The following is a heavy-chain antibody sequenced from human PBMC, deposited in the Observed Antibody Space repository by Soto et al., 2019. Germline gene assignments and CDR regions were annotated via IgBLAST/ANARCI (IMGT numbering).Heavy chain of an antibody. Sequence: ASVKVSCKASGGTCSSYAISWVRQAPGQGLEWMGGIIPIFGTANYAQKFQGRVTITADESTSTAYMELSSLRSEDTAVYYCARVGDYYDSSGLRGPPSYWCQGTLVTVSS. V-gene: IGHV1-69*13. D-gene: IGHD3-22*01. CDR1: GGTCSSYA. CDR2: IIPIFGTA. J-gene: IGHJ4*02. CDR3: ARVGDYYDSSGLRGPPSY.